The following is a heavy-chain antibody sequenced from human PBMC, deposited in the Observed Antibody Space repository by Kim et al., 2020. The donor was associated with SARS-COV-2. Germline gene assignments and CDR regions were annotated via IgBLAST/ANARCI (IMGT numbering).Heavy chain of an antibody. Sequence: ASVKVSCKASVYTFTNNAIMWVRQAPGQGLEWMGWINTDTGNPTSAQAFTRRFVFSVDTSVTTEYLQISSLEAEENALYYCARVIWGTYSYIAYWGQGTLVTVSS. CDR1: VYTFTNNA. CDR3: ARVIWGTYSYIAY. D-gene: IGHD3-16*01. CDR2: INTDTGNP. J-gene: IGHJ4*02. V-gene: IGHV7-4-1*02.